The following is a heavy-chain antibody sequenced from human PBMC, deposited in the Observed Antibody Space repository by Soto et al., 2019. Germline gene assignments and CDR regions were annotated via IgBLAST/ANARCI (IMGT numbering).Heavy chain of an antibody. CDR3: ARDRGYGLVMDV. CDR1: GFSVSAIY. J-gene: IGHJ6*02. V-gene: IGHV3-66*01. CDR2: IYSGGST. Sequence: EVQLVESGGGLVQPGGSLRLSCAASGFSVSAIYMSWVRQPPGKGLEWVSVIYSGGSTYYADSVKGRFIISRDNSKNTLFLQMISLRAEDTAVYYCARDRGYGLVMDVWGQGTTVTVSS. D-gene: IGHD5-18*01.